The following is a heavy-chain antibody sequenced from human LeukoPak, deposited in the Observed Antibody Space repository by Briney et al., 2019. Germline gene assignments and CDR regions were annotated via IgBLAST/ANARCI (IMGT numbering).Heavy chain of an antibody. CDR3: AGLYCSSTSCCYYYGTDV. CDR2: IIPIFGTA. CDR1: GGTFSSYA. J-gene: IGHJ6*02. D-gene: IGHD2-2*01. V-gene: IGHV1-69*13. Sequence: ASVKVSCKASGGTFSSYAISWVRQAPGQGLEWMGGIIPIFGTANYAQKFQGRVTITADESTSTAYMELSSLRSEDTAVYYCAGLYCSSTSCCYYYGTDVWGQGTTVTVSS.